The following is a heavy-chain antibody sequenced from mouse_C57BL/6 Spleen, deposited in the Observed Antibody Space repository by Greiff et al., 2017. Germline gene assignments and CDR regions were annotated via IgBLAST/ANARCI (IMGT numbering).Heavy chain of an antibody. CDR1: GYTFTSYW. CDR2: IDPSDSYT. J-gene: IGHJ2*01. Sequence: QVQLQQSGAELVMPGASVKLSCKASGYTFTSYWMHWVKQRPGQGLEWIGEIDPSDSYTNYNQKFKGKSTLTVDKSSSTAYMQLSSLTSEDSAVYYCARGGGTDYFDYWGQGTTLTVSS. V-gene: IGHV1-69*01. D-gene: IGHD4-1*01. CDR3: ARGGGTDYFDY.